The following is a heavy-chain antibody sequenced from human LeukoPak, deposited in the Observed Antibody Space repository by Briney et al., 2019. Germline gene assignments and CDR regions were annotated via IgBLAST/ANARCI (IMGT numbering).Heavy chain of an antibody. CDR3: ARSPRWGSSGWYLLYYFDY. CDR2: IYYSGST. Sequence: PSETLSLTCTVSGGSISSSSYYWGWIRQPPGKGLEWIGSIYYSGSTYYNPSLKSRVTISVDTSKNQFSLKLSSVTAADTAVYYCARSPRWGSSGWYLLYYFDYWGQGTLVTVSS. D-gene: IGHD6-19*01. V-gene: IGHV4-39*01. CDR1: GGSISSSSYY. J-gene: IGHJ4*02.